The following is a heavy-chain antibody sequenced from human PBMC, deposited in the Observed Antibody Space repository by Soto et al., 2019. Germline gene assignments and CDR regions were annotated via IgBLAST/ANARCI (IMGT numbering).Heavy chain of an antibody. CDR1: GFTFSDYY. V-gene: IGHV3-11*01. D-gene: IGHD2-21*02. Sequence: KPGGSLRLSCAASGFTFSDYYMSWIRQAPGKGLEWVSYISSSGSTIYYADSVKGRFTISRDNSKNTLYHQMSSLTSEDTAVYYCARGGGIVVVTAPYDHWGQGTLVTVSS. J-gene: IGHJ4*02. CDR2: ISSSGSTI. CDR3: ARGGGIVVVTAPYDH.